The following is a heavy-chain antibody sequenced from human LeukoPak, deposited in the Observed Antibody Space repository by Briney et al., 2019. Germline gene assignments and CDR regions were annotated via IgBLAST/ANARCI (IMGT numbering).Heavy chain of an antibody. CDR1: GFTFSSYA. Sequence: GGSLRLSCAASGFTFSSYAMSWVRHAPGKGLEWGSAISGSGGSTYYADSVKGRFTISEDNSKNTLYLIMNSLRAEDTAVYYCASLVAAHGASRAFDIWGQGTMVTVSS. J-gene: IGHJ3*02. CDR3: ASLVAAHGASRAFDI. D-gene: IGHD5-12*01. V-gene: IGHV3-23*01. CDR2: ISGSGGST.